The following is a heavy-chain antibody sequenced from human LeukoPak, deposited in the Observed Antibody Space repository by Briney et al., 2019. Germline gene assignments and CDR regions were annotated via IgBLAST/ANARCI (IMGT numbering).Heavy chain of an antibody. J-gene: IGHJ4*02. D-gene: IGHD5-18*01. CDR3: ARVVISGYSYGYGYFDY. V-gene: IGHV4-61*02. CDR1: GGSISSGSNY. Sequence: SETLSLTCTVSGGSISSGSNYWSWIRRPAGKEPEWIGRLYSSGTTNYNPSLKSRVTISVDTSKNQFSLKLSSVTAADTAVYYCARVVISGYSYGYGYFDYWGQGTLVTVSS. CDR2: LYSSGTT.